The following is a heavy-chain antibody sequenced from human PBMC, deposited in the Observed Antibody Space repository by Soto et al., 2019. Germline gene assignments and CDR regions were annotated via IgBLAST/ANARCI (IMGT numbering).Heavy chain of an antibody. Sequence: SETLSLTCTVSGCSISSYYWSWIRQPPGKGLEWIGYIYYSGCTNYNPSLKSRVTISVDTSKNQFSLKLSSVTAADTAVYYCARDLWRVKYYYGSGTSSNWFDPWGQGTLVTVSS. CDR3: ARDLWRVKYYYGSGTSSNWFDP. CDR2: IYYSGCT. CDR1: GCSISSYY. D-gene: IGHD3-10*01. V-gene: IGHV4-59*01. J-gene: IGHJ5*02.